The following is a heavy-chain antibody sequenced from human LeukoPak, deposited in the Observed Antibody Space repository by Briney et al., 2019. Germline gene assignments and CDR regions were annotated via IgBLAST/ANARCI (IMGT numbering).Heavy chain of an antibody. D-gene: IGHD3-22*01. Sequence: GESMQISCKGSGYSFTSYWIGWVRQMPGKDLEGMGIIYPGDGDTRYSPSFQGQVTISADKSISTAYLQWSSLKASDTAMYYCARRYYDGSGYYYAFDIWGQGTMVTVSS. CDR2: IYPGDGDT. CDR3: ARRYYDGSGYYYAFDI. V-gene: IGHV5-51*01. CDR1: GYSFTSYW. J-gene: IGHJ3*02.